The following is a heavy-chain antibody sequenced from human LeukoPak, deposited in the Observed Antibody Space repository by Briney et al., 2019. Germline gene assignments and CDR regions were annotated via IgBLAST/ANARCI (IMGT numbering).Heavy chain of an antibody. CDR3: ARVGYYDSSGYFPEDAFDI. CDR1: GFTLSTFE. D-gene: IGHD3-22*01. J-gene: IGHJ3*02. V-gene: IGHV3-30-3*01. Sequence: GGSLRLSCAASGFTLSTFEMNWVRQAPGKGLEWVAVISYDGSNKYYADSVKGRFTISRDNSKNTLYLQMNSLRAEDTAVYYCARVGYYDSSGYFPEDAFDIWGQGTMVTVSS. CDR2: ISYDGSNK.